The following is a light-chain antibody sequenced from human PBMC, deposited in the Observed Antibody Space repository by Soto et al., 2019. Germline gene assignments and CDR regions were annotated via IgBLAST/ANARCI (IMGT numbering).Light chain of an antibody. CDR1: QGIRNA. CDR2: AAS. Sequence: AIQMTQSPSSLSASVGDRVTITCRASQGIRNALGWYQQKPGKAPKLLIYAASSLQSGAPSRFSGSGSGTDFTLTISGLHPEDFATYHCLQDYNYPRTFGQGTKVDIK. V-gene: IGKV1-6*01. CDR3: LQDYNYPRT. J-gene: IGKJ1*01.